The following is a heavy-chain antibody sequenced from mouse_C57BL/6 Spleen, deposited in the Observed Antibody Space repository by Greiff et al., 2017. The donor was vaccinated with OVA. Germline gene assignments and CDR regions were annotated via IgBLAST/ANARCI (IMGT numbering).Heavy chain of an antibody. Sequence: QVQLKQPGAELVMPGASVKLSCKASGYTFTSYWMHWVKQRPGQGLEWIGEIDPSDSYTNYNQKFKGKSTLTVDKSSSTAYMQLSSLTSEDSAVYYCARRGGSSYDWYFDVWGTGTTVTVSS. D-gene: IGHD1-1*01. J-gene: IGHJ1*03. V-gene: IGHV1-69*01. CDR2: IDPSDSYT. CDR3: ARRGGSSYDWYFDV. CDR1: GYTFTSYW.